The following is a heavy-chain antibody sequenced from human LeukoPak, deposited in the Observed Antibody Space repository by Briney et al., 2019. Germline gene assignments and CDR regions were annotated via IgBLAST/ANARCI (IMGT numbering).Heavy chain of an antibody. CDR1: GGSISSSSYY. D-gene: IGHD2-15*01. CDR2: IYYSGST. V-gene: IGHV4-39*07. CDR3: ARSVEGYCSGGSCYSYYYYMDV. Sequence: SETLSLTCTVSGGSISSSSYYWGRIRQPPGKGLEWIGSIYYSGSTYYNPSLKSRVTISVDTSKNQFSLKLSSVTAADTAVYYCARSVEGYCSGGSCYSYYYYMDVWGKGTTVTVFS. J-gene: IGHJ6*03.